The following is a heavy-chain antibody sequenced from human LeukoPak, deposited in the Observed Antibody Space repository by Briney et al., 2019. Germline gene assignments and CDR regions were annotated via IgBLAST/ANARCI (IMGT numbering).Heavy chain of an antibody. V-gene: IGHV4-4*02. CDR1: GGSISSSNW. CDR3: ARVGDYDSSGSFDY. J-gene: IGHJ4*02. Sequence: SETLSLTCTVSGGSISSSNWWSWVRQPPGKGLEWIGEIYHSGSTNYNPSLKSRVTISVDKSKNQFSLKLSSVTAADTAVYYCARVGDYDSSGSFDYWGQGTLVTVSS. D-gene: IGHD3-22*01. CDR2: IYHSGST.